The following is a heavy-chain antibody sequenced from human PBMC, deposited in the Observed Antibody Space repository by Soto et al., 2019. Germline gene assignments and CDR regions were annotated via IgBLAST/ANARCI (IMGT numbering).Heavy chain of an antibody. CDR3: ARALWYYYDSSGYSP. D-gene: IGHD3-22*01. V-gene: IGHV1-2*02. J-gene: IGHJ5*02. Sequence: QVQLVQSGAEVKKPGASVKVSCKASGYNFTGYYMHWVRQAPGQGLEWMGWINPNSGGTNYAQKCQGRVTITRDTSISTAYMELSMLRSDDTAVYYCARALWYYYDSSGYSPWGQGTLVTVSS. CDR1: GYNFTGYY. CDR2: INPNSGGT.